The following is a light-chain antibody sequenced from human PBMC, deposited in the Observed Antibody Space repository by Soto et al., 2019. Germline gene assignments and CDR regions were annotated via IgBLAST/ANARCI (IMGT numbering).Light chain of an antibody. J-gene: IGKJ3*01. V-gene: IGKV3D-15*01. Sequence: EIVMTQSPAALSMSPGERATLFCRASESIGSKLAWYQQKPGQAPRLLIYGASTRATGIPARFSGSGSGTDFTLTITSLQSEDFVVYYCQQYHDWPLFGPGTKMDIK. CDR2: GAS. CDR1: ESIGSK. CDR3: QQYHDWPL.